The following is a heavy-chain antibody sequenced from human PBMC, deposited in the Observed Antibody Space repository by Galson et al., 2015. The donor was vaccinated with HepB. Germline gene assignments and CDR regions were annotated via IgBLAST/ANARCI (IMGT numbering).Heavy chain of an antibody. Sequence: PLRLSCAASGFTFSGSAMHWVRQASGKGLEWVGRIRSRASSYATAYAASVKGRFTIPRDDSKNTAYLQMNSLKTDDTAVYYCARSVNSGYYWGQGTLVTVSS. CDR1: GFTFSGSA. V-gene: IGHV3-73*01. CDR3: ARSVNSGYY. J-gene: IGHJ4*02. D-gene: IGHD3-22*01. CDR2: IRSRASSYAT.